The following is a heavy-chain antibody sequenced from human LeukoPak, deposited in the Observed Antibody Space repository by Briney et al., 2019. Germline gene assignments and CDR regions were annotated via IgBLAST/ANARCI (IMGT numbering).Heavy chain of an antibody. V-gene: IGHV4-59*01. D-gene: IGHD3-22*01. CDR2: IYYSGST. CDR3: ARDIGTPYYYDSSGYYSGWFDP. Sequence: SETLSLTCTVSGGSISSYYWNWIRQPPGKGLEWIGYIYYSGSTNYNPSLKSRVTMSVDTSKKQFSLKLRSVTAADTAVYYCARDIGTPYYYDSSGYYSGWFDPWGQGTLVTVSS. CDR1: GGSISSYY. J-gene: IGHJ5*02.